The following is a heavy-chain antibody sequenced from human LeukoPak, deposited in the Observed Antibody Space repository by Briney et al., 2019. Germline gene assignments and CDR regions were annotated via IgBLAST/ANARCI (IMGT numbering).Heavy chain of an antibody. D-gene: IGHD2-2*01. V-gene: IGHV1-69*05. CDR1: GGTFTNNG. CDR2: LIPMFGAA. CDR3: ARDIVVVPAAMGAFDI. Sequence: GSSVKVSCKASGGTFTNNGISWVRQAPGQALEWMGGLIPMFGAANYAQKFQGRVTITTDDSTSTGCMELSSLRSEDTAVYYCARDIVVVPAAMGAFDIWGQGTMVTVSS. J-gene: IGHJ3*02.